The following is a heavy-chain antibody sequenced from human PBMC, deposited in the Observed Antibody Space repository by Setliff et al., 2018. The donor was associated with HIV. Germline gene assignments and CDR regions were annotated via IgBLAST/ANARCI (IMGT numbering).Heavy chain of an antibody. Sequence: SETLSLTCAVSGYSISSGYYWGWIRQPPGKGLEWIGSIYHSGSTYYNPSLKGRVTISVDTSKNQFSLKLSSVTAADTAVYYCAREYCSSTSCYSYDYWGQGTLVTVSS. CDR3: AREYCSSTSCYSYDY. J-gene: IGHJ4*02. D-gene: IGHD2-2*01. CDR1: GYSISSGYY. V-gene: IGHV4-38-2*02. CDR2: IYHSGST.